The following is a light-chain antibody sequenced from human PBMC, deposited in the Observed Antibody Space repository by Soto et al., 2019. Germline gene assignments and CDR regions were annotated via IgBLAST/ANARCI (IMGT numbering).Light chain of an antibody. CDR2: GAS. J-gene: IGKJ4*01. CDR3: QQHSAWPLT. Sequence: EIVMTQSPATLSVSPGERATLFCRASQSVRSNFLAWYQQKPGQAPSLLIYGASIRATGIPARFSGSGSGTEFPLTINSLQSEDFAVYYCQQHSAWPLTFGGGTKVDIK. CDR1: QSVRSN. V-gene: IGKV3-15*01.